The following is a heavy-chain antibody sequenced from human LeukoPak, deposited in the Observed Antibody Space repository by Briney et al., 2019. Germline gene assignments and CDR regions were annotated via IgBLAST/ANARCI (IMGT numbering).Heavy chain of an antibody. CDR1: GGTFSSYA. J-gene: IGHJ4*02. Sequence: ASVKVSCKASGGTFSSYAISWVRQAPGQGLEWMGRIIPILGTANYAQKFQGRVTITADESTSTAYMELSSLRSEDTAVYYCARVAAGDGDYWGQGTLVTVSS. D-gene: IGHD6-25*01. CDR2: IIPILGTA. CDR3: ARVAAGDGDY. V-gene: IGHV1-69*11.